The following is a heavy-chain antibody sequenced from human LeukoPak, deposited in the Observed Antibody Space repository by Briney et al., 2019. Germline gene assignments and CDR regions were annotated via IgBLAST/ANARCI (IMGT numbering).Heavy chain of an antibody. V-gene: IGHV3-48*02. Sequence: GGSLRLSCATSTFTFSSYSMNWVRQAPGKGLEWVSYIEYSGTTRYYADSVKGRFTVSRDSAKDSLYLQMNSLRDEDTAVYYCARILGFTLDYWGLGTLVTVSS. CDR3: ARILGFTLDY. J-gene: IGHJ4*02. CDR2: IEYSGTTR. CDR1: TFTFSSYS.